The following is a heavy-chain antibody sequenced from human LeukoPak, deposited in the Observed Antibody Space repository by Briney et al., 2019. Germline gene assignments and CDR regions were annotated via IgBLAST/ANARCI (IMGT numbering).Heavy chain of an antibody. CDR1: GGSISSSSYY. Sequence: TPSETLSLTCTVSGGSISSSSYYWGWIRQPPGKGLEWIGSIYYSGSTYYNPSLKSRVTISVDTSKNQFSLKLSSVTAADTAVYYCARRVQLWFGSGYFDYWGQGTLVTVSS. D-gene: IGHD5-18*01. CDR2: IYYSGST. CDR3: ARRVQLWFGSGYFDY. V-gene: IGHV4-39*01. J-gene: IGHJ4*02.